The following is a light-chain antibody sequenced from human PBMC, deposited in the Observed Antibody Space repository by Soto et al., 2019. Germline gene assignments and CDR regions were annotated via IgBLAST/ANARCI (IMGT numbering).Light chain of an antibody. Sequence: QSVLTQPASVSGSPGQSITISCTGTSRDVGGYNYVSWYQHHPGKAPKLMIYEVSNRPSGISNRFSGSKSGNTASLTISGLQAEDEGDYYCSSYGGSNTYVFGTGTKLTVL. CDR2: EVS. CDR1: SRDVGGYNY. J-gene: IGLJ1*01. V-gene: IGLV2-14*01. CDR3: SSYGGSNTYV.